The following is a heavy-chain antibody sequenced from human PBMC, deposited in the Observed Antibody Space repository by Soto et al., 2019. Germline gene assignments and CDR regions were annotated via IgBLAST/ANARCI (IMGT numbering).Heavy chain of an antibody. CDR3: ATFEGWGSFAFDI. D-gene: IGHD7-27*01. V-gene: IGHV4-30-4*01. J-gene: IGHJ3*02. CDR2: IYYSGST. CDR1: GGSISSGDYY. Sequence: SETLSLTCTVSGGSISSGDYYWSWIRQPPGKGLEWIGYIYYSGSTYYNPSLKSRVTISVDTSKNQFSLKLSSVTAADTAVYYCATFEGWGSFAFDIWGQGTMVTVSS.